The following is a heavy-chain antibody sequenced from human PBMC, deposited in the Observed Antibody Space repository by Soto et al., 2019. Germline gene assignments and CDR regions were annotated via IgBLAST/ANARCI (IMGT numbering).Heavy chain of an antibody. V-gene: IGHV3-64*01. CDR1: GYTFSTYA. J-gene: IGHJ4*02. CDR2: INSNGGST. CDR3: ARAPGYSGYDALDY. D-gene: IGHD5-12*01. Sequence: EVQLVESGGGLVQPGGSLRLSCAASGYTFSTYAMHWVRQAPGKGLEYVSVINSNGGSTFYANSVKGRFTISRDNSKTTLYLQMSSLRVEDTGVYYWARAPGYSGYDALDYWGQGTLVTVSS.